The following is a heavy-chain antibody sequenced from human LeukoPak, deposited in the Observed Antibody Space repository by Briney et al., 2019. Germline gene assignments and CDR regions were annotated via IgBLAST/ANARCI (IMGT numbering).Heavy chain of an antibody. Sequence: SETLSLTCTVSGGSISSYYWSWIRQPPGKGLEWFGYVYDSGTTNYNPSLKSRVTISVDTSKNQFSLNLNSVTAADTAVYYCARQVRVPQITSGHPDYWGQGTLVTVSS. CDR2: VYDSGTT. V-gene: IGHV4-59*08. J-gene: IGHJ4*02. CDR1: GGSISSYY. D-gene: IGHD3-10*01. CDR3: ARQVRVPQITSGHPDY.